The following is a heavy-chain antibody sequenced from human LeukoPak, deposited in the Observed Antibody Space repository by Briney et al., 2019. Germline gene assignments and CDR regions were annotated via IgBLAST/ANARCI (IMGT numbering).Heavy chain of an antibody. J-gene: IGHJ4*02. CDR2: IGTAGDT. CDR1: GFTFSSYD. Sequence: GGSLRLSCAASGFTFSSYDMHWVRQATGKGLEWVSAIGTAGDTYYPGSVKGRFTISRENAKNSLYLQMNSLRAGDTAVYYCARSSGYYYGSGSYYIPLDYWGQGTLVTVSS. CDR3: ARSSGYYYGSGSYYIPLDY. V-gene: IGHV3-13*01. D-gene: IGHD3-10*01.